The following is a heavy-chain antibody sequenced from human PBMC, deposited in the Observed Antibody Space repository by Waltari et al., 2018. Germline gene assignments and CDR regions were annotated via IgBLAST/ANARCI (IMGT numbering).Heavy chain of an antibody. Sequence: QVQLQQWGAGLLKPSETLSLTCAVHGGYFRGYYWSWIRQPPGKGLEWIGEINHSGSTNYNPSLKSRVTISVDTSKNQFSLKLSSVTAADTAVYYCARGQRAVRGVIIDYWGQGTLVTVSS. CDR3: ARGQRAVRGVIIDY. CDR1: GGYFRGYY. J-gene: IGHJ4*02. D-gene: IGHD3-10*01. CDR2: INHSGST. V-gene: IGHV4-34*01.